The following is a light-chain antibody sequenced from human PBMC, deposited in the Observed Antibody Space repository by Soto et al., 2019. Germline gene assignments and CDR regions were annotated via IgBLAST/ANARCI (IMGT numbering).Light chain of an antibody. V-gene: IGKV3D-7*01. CDR2: GAS. CDR3: QQDYNLPIT. Sequence: EIVMTQSPATLSVSPGERATLSCRASQSVSSSFLAWYQRKPGQAPRLLIYGASDRATGIPARFSGSGRGSGTDFTLTISSLQPEDFAVYYCQQDYNLPITFGQGTRLEIK. J-gene: IGKJ5*01. CDR1: QSVSSSF.